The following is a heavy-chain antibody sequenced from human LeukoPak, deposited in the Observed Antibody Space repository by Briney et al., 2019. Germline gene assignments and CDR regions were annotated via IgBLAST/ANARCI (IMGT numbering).Heavy chain of an antibody. V-gene: IGHV4-4*07. J-gene: IGHJ5*01. CDR2: MYISGST. CDR1: GVSITNYY. Sequence: PSETLSLTCTVSGVSITNYYWAWIRQPAEKGLECIGRMYISGSTNYNPSLKSRVTISIDKSNNQFSLKLRSVTAADTAVYYCAKDYLEGAPLDSWGHGTLVTVSS. D-gene: IGHD1-26*01. CDR3: AKDYLEGAPLDS.